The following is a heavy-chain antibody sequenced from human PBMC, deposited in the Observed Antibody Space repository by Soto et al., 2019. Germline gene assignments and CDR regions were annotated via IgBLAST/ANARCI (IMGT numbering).Heavy chain of an antibody. V-gene: IGHV4-59*08. CDR2: IYYSGST. CDR3: ARHNYGSGSTYFDY. D-gene: IGHD3-10*01. CDR1: GGSISSYY. Sequence: QVQLQESGPGLVKPSETLSLTCTVSGGSISSYYWSWIRQPPGKGLEWIGYIYYSGSTNYNPSLKRRHTMSIDTSTNPFSLKLNSMTAADTAVYYCARHNYGSGSTYFDYWGQGTLVTVSS. J-gene: IGHJ4*02.